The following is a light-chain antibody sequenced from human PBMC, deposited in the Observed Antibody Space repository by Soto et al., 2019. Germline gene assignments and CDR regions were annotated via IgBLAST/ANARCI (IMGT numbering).Light chain of an antibody. CDR1: QSVSSSY. J-gene: IGKJ4*01. CDR2: AAS. CDR3: QQANSFPLT. V-gene: IGKV3-20*01. Sequence: LVLTQSPGTLSSSPGERATLSCRASQSVSSSYLAWYQQKPGQAPKLLIYAASSMHTGVPSRFSGSGSGTDFTLTISRLEPEDFATYYCQQANSFPLTFGGGTKVDIK.